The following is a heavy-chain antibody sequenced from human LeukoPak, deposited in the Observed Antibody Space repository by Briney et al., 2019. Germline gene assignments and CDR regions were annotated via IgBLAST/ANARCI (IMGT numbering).Heavy chain of an antibody. V-gene: IGHV1-18*01. CDR3: ARVALYRTCRAC. Sequence: ASVKVSCKASGYTLTSCGISGVRQAPGQGLEWMGWISAYNGNTNYAQKLQGRVTMTTDTSTSTAYMELRSLRSDDTAVYYCARVALYRTCRACWGYGTLVTVSS. D-gene: IGHD2-2*01. CDR1: GYTLTSCG. CDR2: ISAYNGNT. J-gene: IGHJ4*01.